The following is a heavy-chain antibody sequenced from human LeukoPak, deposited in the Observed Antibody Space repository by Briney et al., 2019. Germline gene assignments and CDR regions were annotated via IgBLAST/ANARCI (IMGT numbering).Heavy chain of an antibody. V-gene: IGHV1-24*01. D-gene: IGHD6-19*01. J-gene: IGHJ4*02. CDR3: ATPLSGWYPIDY. Sequence: ASVNVSCKVSGCTLTELSMHWVRQAPGKGLEWMGGFDPEDGETIXAQKXQGRVTMTEDTSTDTAYMELSSLRSEDTAVYYCATPLSGWYPIDYWGQGTLVTVSS. CDR1: GCTLTELS. CDR2: FDPEDGET.